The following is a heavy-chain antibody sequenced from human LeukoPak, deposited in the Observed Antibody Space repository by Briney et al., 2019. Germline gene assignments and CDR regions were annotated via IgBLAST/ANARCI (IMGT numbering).Heavy chain of an antibody. CDR1: GFSLTTYA. D-gene: IGHD3-22*01. CDR2: INSDGSST. J-gene: IGHJ4*02. V-gene: IGHV3-74*01. Sequence: SGGSLRLSCAASGFSLTTYAMGWVRQAPGKGLEWVSRINSDGSSTSYADSVKGRFTISRDNAKNTLYLQMNSLRAEDTAVYYCARVNLGVIGTFDYWGQGTLVTVSS. CDR3: ARVNLGVIGTFDY.